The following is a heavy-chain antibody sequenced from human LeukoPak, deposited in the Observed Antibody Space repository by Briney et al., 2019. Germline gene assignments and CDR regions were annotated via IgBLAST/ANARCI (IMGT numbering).Heavy chain of an antibody. CDR1: GYTFTSYY. J-gene: IGHJ4*02. CDR2: INPSVGST. Sequence: GASVNVSCKASGYTFTSYYMHGVRHAPGQGLEWMGIINPSVGSTSYAQKFQGRVTMNRDTSTSTVYMEMRSLRSEDTAVYYCARDWPRGVAVAGTSGGAEYWGQGKLVTVSS. V-gene: IGHV1-46*01. D-gene: IGHD6-19*01. CDR3: ARDWPRGVAVAGTSGGAEY.